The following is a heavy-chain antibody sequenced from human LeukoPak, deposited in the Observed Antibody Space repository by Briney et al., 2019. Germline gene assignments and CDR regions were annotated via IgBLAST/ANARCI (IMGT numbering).Heavy chain of an antibody. Sequence: SETLSLTCTVSGGSISSSSYYWGWIRQPPGKGLEWIGSIYYSGSTYYNPSLKSRVTISVDTSKNQFSLKLSSVTAADTAVYYCARDDDYYDSSGPRSNFDYWGQGTLVTVSS. J-gene: IGHJ4*02. D-gene: IGHD3-22*01. CDR2: IYYSGST. V-gene: IGHV4-39*07. CDR3: ARDDDYYDSSGPRSNFDY. CDR1: GGSISSSSYY.